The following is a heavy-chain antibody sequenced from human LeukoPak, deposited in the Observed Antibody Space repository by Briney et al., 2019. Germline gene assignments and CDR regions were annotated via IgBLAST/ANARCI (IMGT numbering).Heavy chain of an antibody. D-gene: IGHD6-19*01. Sequence: GSLRLSCAASGFTFSSYAMHWVRQAPGKGLEWVAVISYDGSNKYYADSVKGRFTISRDNSKNTLYLQMNSLRAEDTAVYYCAREASSGYFDYWGQGTLVTVSS. CDR3: AREASSGYFDY. V-gene: IGHV3-30-3*01. CDR1: GFTFSSYA. CDR2: ISYDGSNK. J-gene: IGHJ4*02.